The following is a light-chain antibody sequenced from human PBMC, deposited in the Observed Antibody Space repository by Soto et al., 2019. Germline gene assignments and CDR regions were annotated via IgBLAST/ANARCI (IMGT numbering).Light chain of an antibody. J-gene: IGKJ1*01. CDR1: QSVSSNY. CDR3: QQYGSSPRT. Sequence: EIVLTQSPGTLSLSPVERATLSCMASQSVSSNYLAWYQKRPGRAPRLLIYGASSRDTGIPDRFSGSGSGTDFTLTISRLEPEDFAVYYCQQYGSSPRTFGQGTKVDIK. CDR2: GAS. V-gene: IGKV3-20*01.